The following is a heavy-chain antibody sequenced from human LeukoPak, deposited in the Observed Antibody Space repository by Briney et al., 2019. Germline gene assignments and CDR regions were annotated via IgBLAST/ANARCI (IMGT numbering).Heavy chain of an antibody. D-gene: IGHD2-15*01. CDR3: AKASWVSSTDALR. J-gene: IGHJ4*02. Sequence: PGGSLRLSCAASGFSFSSFAMSWVRRGPARGLEWVSSIRGNGETLYADSVKGRFTLSSDSSRNTVYFQLNNLRVEDTAIYYCAKASWVSSTDALRWRQGTLVSVSS. CDR2: IRGNGET. CDR1: GFSFSSFA. V-gene: IGHV3-23*01.